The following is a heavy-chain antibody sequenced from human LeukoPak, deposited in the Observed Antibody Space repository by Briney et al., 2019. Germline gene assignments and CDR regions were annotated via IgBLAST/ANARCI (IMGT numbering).Heavy chain of an antibody. CDR3: ARGLRWDSGNDWGPEH. V-gene: IGHV4-4*07. D-gene: IGHD5-12*01. CDR2: LFTGGNA. CDR1: GDSMNGYY. Sequence: SETLSLTCSVSGDSMNGYYWIWIRQTAGKGLEWIGRLFTGGNAECNPSLKSRVTMSVETSKSQFSLKLTSVTATDTAIYYCARGLRWDSGNDWGPEHWGQGVLVTVSS. J-gene: IGHJ4*02.